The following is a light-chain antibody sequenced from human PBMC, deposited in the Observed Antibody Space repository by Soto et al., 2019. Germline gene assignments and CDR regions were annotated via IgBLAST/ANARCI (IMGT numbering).Light chain of an antibody. V-gene: IGKV3-11*01. CDR1: QSVGRF. CDR2: DTS. CDR3: QQRRNWPPT. J-gene: IGKJ2*01. Sequence: EVVLTQSPATLSLSPGEGATLSCRASQSVGRFLAWYQQKPGQAPRLLIYDTSNRATGIPGRFSGSGSGTDFTLTISGLEPEDFAIYYCQQRRNWPPTCGLGTKLDIK.